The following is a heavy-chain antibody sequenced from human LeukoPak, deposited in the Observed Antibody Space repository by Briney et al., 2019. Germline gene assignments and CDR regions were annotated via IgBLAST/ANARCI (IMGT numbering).Heavy chain of an antibody. D-gene: IGHD5-18*01. CDR1: GGYISSGSYY. J-gene: IGHJ6*03. V-gene: IGHV4-61*02. Sequence: SETLSLTCTVSGGYISSGSYYWNWIRQPAGKGLEWIGRIYTSGNTDYNPSLKSRVTISVDTSKNQFSLKLTSVTAADTAVYYCARTTEGGYTYGYFYYYYMDVWGKGTTVTISS. CDR2: IYTSGNT. CDR3: ARTTEGGYTYGYFYYYYMDV.